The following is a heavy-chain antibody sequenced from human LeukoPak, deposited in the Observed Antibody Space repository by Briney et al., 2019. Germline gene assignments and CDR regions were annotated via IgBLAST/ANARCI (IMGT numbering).Heavy chain of an antibody. CDR2: ISGSGGST. D-gene: IGHD3-22*01. Sequence: PGGSLRLSCAASEFTFSRFGMSWVRQAPGKGLEWVSTISGSGGSTYYADSVKGRFTISRDNSKNTLYLQMNSLRAEDTAVYYCAKDIEMVITTKDAFDIWGQGTMVTVSS. V-gene: IGHV3-23*01. CDR1: EFTFSRFG. J-gene: IGHJ3*02. CDR3: AKDIEMVITTKDAFDI.